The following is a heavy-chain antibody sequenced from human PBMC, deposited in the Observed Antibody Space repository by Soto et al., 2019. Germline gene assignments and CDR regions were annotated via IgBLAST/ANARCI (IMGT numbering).Heavy chain of an antibody. CDR2: IDPSDSYT. Sequence: PGESLKISCKGSGYTFTSYWITLVLQMPGKGLEWMARIDPSDSYTNYSPSFQGHVTISVDKSINTAYLQWSGLKASDTAMYFCARNSYSSRWDFFDYWGQGSMVTVSS. J-gene: IGHJ4*02. CDR1: GYTFTSYW. V-gene: IGHV5-10-1*01. CDR3: ARNSYSSRWDFFDY. D-gene: IGHD6-13*01.